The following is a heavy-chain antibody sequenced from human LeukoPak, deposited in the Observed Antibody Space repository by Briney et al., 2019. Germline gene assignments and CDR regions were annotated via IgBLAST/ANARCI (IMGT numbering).Heavy chain of an antibody. J-gene: IGHJ3*02. CDR3: ARVDSSGYYLVGACDI. Sequence: GGSLRLSCAASGFTVSSNYMSWVRQAPGKGLEWVANIKHDGSEKYYVDSVKGRFTISRDNAKNSLYLQMNSLRAEDTAVYYCARVDSSGYYLVGACDIWGQGTMVTVSS. D-gene: IGHD3-22*01. CDR2: IKHDGSEK. CDR1: GFTVSSNY. V-gene: IGHV3-7*01.